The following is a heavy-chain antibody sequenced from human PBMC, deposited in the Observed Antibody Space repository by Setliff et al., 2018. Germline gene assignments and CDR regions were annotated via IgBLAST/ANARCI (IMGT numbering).Heavy chain of an antibody. V-gene: IGHV3-7*01. CDR2: IKQDESEK. J-gene: IGHJ4*02. D-gene: IGHD6-19*01. Sequence: GGSLRLSCAASGFTFTNYWINWVRKAPGKGLEWVANIKQDESEKHDVGSVKGRFTLSRDNARNSVYLQMNSLRAEDAAVYYCATSDWYDAFDHWGQGTLVTVSS. CDR3: ATSDWYDAFDH. CDR1: GFTFTNYW.